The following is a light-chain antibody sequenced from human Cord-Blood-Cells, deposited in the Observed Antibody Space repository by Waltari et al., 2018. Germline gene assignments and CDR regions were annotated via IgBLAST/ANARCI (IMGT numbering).Light chain of an antibody. CDR1: QSVSSSY. CDR2: GAS. Sequence: EIVLTQSPGTLSLSPGERANLSCRASQSVSSSYLAWYQQKPGQAPRLLIYGASSRATGIPDRFSGSGSGTDFTLTSSRLEPEDFAVYYCQQYGSSPNSVGQGTKLEIK. V-gene: IGKV3-20*01. J-gene: IGKJ2*03. CDR3: QQYGSSPNS.